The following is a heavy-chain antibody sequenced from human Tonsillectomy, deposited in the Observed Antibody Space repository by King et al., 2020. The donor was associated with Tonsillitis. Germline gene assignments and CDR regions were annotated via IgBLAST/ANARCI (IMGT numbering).Heavy chain of an antibody. CDR3: ARLYLTGYHQAIDY. Sequence: QLVQSGGEVKKPGASVKVSCKASGYTFTDYGISWVRQAPGQGLEWMGWISAYNGNINYAQKFQGRLTMTPDTSTNTAYMELRSLRSDDTAVYSCARLYLTGYHQAIDYWGQGSLVTVSS. CDR2: ISAYNGNI. D-gene: IGHD3-9*01. CDR1: GYTFTDYG. V-gene: IGHV1-18*04. J-gene: IGHJ4*02.